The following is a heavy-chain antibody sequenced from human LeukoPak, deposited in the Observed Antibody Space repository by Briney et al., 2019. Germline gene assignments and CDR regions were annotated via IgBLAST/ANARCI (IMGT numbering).Heavy chain of an antibody. CDR3: ARDGYCSSTSRYHPTKYYYYGMDV. CDR2: ISAYNGNT. CDR1: GYTFTSYG. Sequence: ASVKVSCKASGYTFTSYGIRWVRQAPGQGLEWMGWISAYNGNTNYAQKLQGRVTMTTDTSTSTAYMELRSLRSDDTAVYYCARDGYCSSTSRYHPTKYYYYGMDVWGQGTTVTVSS. D-gene: IGHD2-2*03. V-gene: IGHV1-18*01. J-gene: IGHJ6*02.